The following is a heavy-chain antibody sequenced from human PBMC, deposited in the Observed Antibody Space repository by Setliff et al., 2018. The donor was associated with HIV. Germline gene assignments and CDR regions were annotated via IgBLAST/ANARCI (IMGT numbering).Heavy chain of an antibody. CDR3: VRGHCNSDKCWYTWFDP. D-gene: IGHD2-2*01. Sequence: ASVKVSCKASNYTLINYGVSWVRQALGQGLEWMGWIGSYSGYTIYAQKFQDRLTMTTDTSTTTASMELRSLRSDDTAVYYCVRGHCNSDKCWYTWFDPWGQGTLVTVSS. J-gene: IGHJ5*02. CDR2: IGSYSGYT. V-gene: IGHV1-18*01. CDR1: NYTLINYG.